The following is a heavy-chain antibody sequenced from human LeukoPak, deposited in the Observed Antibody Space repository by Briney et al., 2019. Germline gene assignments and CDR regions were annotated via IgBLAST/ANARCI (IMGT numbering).Heavy chain of an antibody. D-gene: IGHD3-22*01. CDR3: AKRGVVIRVILVGFHKEAYYFDS. J-gene: IGHJ4*02. CDR1: GITLSNYG. V-gene: IGHV3-23*01. CDR2: ISDSGGRT. Sequence: ESGGSLRLSCAVSGITLSNYGMSWVRQAPGKGLEWVAGISDSGGRTSYADSVKGRFTISRDNSRNTLYLQMNSLRAEDTAVYFCAKRGVVIRVILVGFHKEAYYFDSWGQGALVTLSS.